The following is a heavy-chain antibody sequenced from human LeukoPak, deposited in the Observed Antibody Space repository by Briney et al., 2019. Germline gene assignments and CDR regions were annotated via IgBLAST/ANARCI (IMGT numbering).Heavy chain of an antibody. V-gene: IGHV1-8*01. CDR1: GYTFTSYE. Sequence: ASVRVSCKASGYTFTSYEINWVRQAPGQGLEWMGWMNHNSGNTGYAETFQGRVTMTRNTSISTAYMELSSLRSEDTAVYYCARRITVSGFDPWGQGTLVTVSS. CDR2: MNHNSGNT. CDR3: ARRITVSGFDP. J-gene: IGHJ5*02. D-gene: IGHD3-9*01.